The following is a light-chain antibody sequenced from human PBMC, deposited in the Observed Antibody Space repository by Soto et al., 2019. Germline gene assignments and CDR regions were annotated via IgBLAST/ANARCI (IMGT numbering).Light chain of an antibody. CDR2: EVS. CDR1: SSDVGSYNR. V-gene: IGLV2-18*01. J-gene: IGLJ3*02. Sequence: QSSLTQPPSVSGSPGQSVTISCTGTSSDVGSYNRVSWYQQPPGTAPKLMIYEVSNRPSGVPDRFSGSKSGNTASLTISGLQAEDEADYYCSLYTSSSRWVFGGGTKLTVL. CDR3: SLYTSSSRWV.